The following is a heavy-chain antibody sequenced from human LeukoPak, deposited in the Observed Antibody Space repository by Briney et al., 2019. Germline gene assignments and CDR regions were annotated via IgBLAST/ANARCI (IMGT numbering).Heavy chain of an antibody. V-gene: IGHV3-21*01. CDR3: ARVQWLGPSDY. J-gene: IGHJ4*02. D-gene: IGHD6-19*01. CDR2: ISSSSSYI. CDR1: GFTFSSYS. Sequence: GGSLRLSCAASGFTFSSYSMNWVRQAPGKGLEWVSSISSSSSYIYYADSVKGRFTISRDNAKNSLYLQMNSLRAEDTAVYYCARVQWLGPSDYWGQGTLVTVSS.